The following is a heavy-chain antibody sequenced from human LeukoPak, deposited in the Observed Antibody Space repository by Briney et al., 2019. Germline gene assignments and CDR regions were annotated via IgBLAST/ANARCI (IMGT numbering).Heavy chain of an antibody. D-gene: IGHD3-22*01. V-gene: IGHV3-74*01. J-gene: IGHJ4*02. Sequence: GGSLRLSCAAPGFTLSNYWMHWVRQAPGKGLVWVSGINSHGTTTNYADSVKGRFTISRDNAKNTLYLQMNSLRAEDTAVYYCAKEARYYYDSSGFPNWGQGILVTVSS. CDR1: GFTLSNYW. CDR2: INSHGTTT. CDR3: AKEARYYYDSSGFPN.